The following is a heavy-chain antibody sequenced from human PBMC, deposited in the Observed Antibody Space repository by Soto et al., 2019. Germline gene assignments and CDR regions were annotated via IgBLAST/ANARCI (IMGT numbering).Heavy chain of an antibody. CDR1: GGTFSSYA. J-gene: IGHJ6*02. V-gene: IGHV1-69*13. CDR3: ARVEGDYSNYVAPYYYYYGMDV. CDR2: IIPIFGTA. Sequence: SVKVSCKASGGTFSSYAISWVRQAPGQGLEWMGGIIPIFGTANYAQKFQGRVTITADGSTSTAYMELSSLRPEDTAVYYCARVEGDYSNYVAPYYYYYGMDVWGQGTTVTVSS. D-gene: IGHD4-4*01.